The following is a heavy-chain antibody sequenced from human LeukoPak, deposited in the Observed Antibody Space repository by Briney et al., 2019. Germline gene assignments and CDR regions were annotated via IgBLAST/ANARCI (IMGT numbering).Heavy chain of an antibody. D-gene: IGHD6-19*01. CDR3: ARQESHSSGWYGLRRWFDP. CDR2: IYPSGSS. V-gene: IGHV4-4*07. CDR1: GGSISNYY. J-gene: IGHJ5*02. Sequence: SETLSLTCTVSGGSISNYYWTWIRQPAGKGLEWIGRIYPSGSSTYNPSLKSRVTMSVDTSKNQFSLKLSSVTAADTAVYYCARQESHSSGWYGLRRWFDPWGQGTLVTVSS.